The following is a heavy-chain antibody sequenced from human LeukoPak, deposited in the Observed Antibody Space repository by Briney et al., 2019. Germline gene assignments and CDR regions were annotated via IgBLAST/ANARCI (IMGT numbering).Heavy chain of an antibody. CDR1: GYSFSSFW. V-gene: IGHV5-51*01. CDR3: ARLNDILTGPFDY. J-gene: IGHJ4*02. CDR2: IDPSDSDT. D-gene: IGHD3-9*01. Sequence: GESLKISCQGSGYSFSSFWIGWVRQMPGKGLEWMGNIDPSDSDTRHSPSFQGQVTISVDKSISTAYLQWSSLKASDTAIYYCARLNDILTGPFDYWGQGTLVTVSS.